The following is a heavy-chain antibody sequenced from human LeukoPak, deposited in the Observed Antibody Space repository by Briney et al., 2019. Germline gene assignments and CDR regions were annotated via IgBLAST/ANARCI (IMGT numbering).Heavy chain of an antibody. V-gene: IGHV4-39*01. Sequence: SETLSLTCTVSGGSISSSSYYWGWIRQPPGKGLEWIASIYYSGTTYYNPSLKSRVGISADTSKNQFSLKLSSVTATDTAVYYCTSRGWIVGLVDYWGQGTLVTVSS. D-gene: IGHD3-22*01. J-gene: IGHJ4*02. CDR3: TSRGWIVGLVDY. CDR2: IYYSGTT. CDR1: GGSISSSSYY.